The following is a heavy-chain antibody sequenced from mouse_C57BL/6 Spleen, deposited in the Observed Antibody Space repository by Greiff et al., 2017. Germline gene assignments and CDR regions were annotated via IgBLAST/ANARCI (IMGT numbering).Heavy chain of an antibody. V-gene: IGHV1-26*01. CDR2: INPNNGGT. Sequence: EVKLQQSGPELVKPGASVKISCKASGYTFTDYYMNWVKQSHGKSLEWIGDINPNNGGTSYNQKFKGKATLTVDKSSSTAYMELRSLTSEDSAVYYCARLELRGYSLDVWGTGTTVTVSS. J-gene: IGHJ1*03. D-gene: IGHD2-3*01. CDR3: ARLELRGYSLDV. CDR1: GYTFTDYY.